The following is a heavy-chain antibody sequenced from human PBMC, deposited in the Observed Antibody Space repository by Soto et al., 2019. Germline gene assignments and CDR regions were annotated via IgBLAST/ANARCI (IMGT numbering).Heavy chain of an antibody. CDR2: INAGNGNT. D-gene: IGHD5-18*01. V-gene: IGHV1-3*01. CDR3: ASFTLDTAMVTGFDI. CDR1: GYTFTSYA. J-gene: IGHJ3*02. Sequence: ASVKVSCKASGYTFTSYAMHWVRQAPGQRLEWMGWINAGNGNTKYSQKFQGRVTITRDTSASTAYMELSSLRSEDTDVYYCASFTLDTAMVTGFDIWGQGTMVTVSS.